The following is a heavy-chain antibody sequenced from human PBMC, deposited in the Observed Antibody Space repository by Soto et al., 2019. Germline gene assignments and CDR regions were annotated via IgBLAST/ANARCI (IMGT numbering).Heavy chain of an antibody. CDR3: ARLGYSYGCDY. D-gene: IGHD5-18*01. CDR1: GGSISSSSYY. J-gene: IGHJ4*02. Sequence: PSETLSLTCTVSGGSISSSSYYWGWIRQPPGKGLEWIGSIYYSGSTYYNPSLKSRVTISVDTSKNQFSLKLSSVTAADTAVYYCARLGYSYGCDYWGQGTLVTVSS. V-gene: IGHV4-39*01. CDR2: IYYSGST.